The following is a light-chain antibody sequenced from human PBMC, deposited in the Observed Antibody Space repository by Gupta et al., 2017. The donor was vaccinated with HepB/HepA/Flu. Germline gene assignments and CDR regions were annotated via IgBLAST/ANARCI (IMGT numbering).Light chain of an antibody. CDR2: DAS. J-gene: IGKJ5*01. Sequence: EIVLTQSPGTLSLSPGERATLSCRASQYVNIYLAWYQQKPGQAPRLLIYDASNRATGIPARFSGSGSGTDFTLTISSLEPEDFAVYYCQQRRSWPLTFGQGTLLDIK. CDR1: QYVNIY. CDR3: QQRRSWPLT. V-gene: IGKV3-11*01.